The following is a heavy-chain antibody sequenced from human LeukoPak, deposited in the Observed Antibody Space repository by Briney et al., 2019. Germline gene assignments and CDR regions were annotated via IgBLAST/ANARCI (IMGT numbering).Heavy chain of an antibody. CDR3: AIGGDSTTSCYRCFDY. CDR1: GYRFTNYW. Sequence: GESLKISCKGSGYRFTNYWIGWVRQMPGKGLEWMGLIYPDDSDTRYSTSFQGQATISADKSISTAYLQWSSLKASDTAMYYCAIGGDSTTSCYRCFDYWGQGTLVTVSS. J-gene: IGHJ4*02. D-gene: IGHD2-2*02. V-gene: IGHV5-51*01. CDR2: IYPDDSDT.